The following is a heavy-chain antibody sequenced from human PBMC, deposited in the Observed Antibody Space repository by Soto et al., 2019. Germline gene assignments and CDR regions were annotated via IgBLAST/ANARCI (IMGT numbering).Heavy chain of an antibody. CDR1: GGTFSSYA. CDR2: IIPIFGTA. Sequence: SVKVSCKASGGTFSSYAISWVRQAPGQGLEWMGGIIPIFGTANYAQKFQGRVTITADESTSTAYMELSSLRSEDTAVYYCARAYYYDSSGYHGDAFDIWGQGTMVTVSS. J-gene: IGHJ3*02. V-gene: IGHV1-69*13. CDR3: ARAYYYDSSGYHGDAFDI. D-gene: IGHD3-22*01.